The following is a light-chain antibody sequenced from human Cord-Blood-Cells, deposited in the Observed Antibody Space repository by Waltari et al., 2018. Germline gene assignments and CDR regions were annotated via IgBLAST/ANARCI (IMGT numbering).Light chain of an antibody. J-gene: IGLJ3*02. CDR1: SSDEGGYNY. CDR2: DVS. V-gene: IGLV2-14*01. Sequence: QSALTQPASVSGSPGQSITISCTGTSSDEGGYNYVSWYQQHPGKAPKLMIYDVSNRPSGVSNRFSGSKSGNTASLTISGLQAEDEADYYCSSYTSSSTWVFGGGTKLTVL. CDR3: SSYTSSSTWV.